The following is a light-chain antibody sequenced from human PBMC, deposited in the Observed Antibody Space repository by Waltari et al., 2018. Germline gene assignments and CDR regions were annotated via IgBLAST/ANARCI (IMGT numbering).Light chain of an antibody. CDR1: KLGDKH. Sequence: SYELTQPPSVSMSPGQTANISCSGNKLGDKHVCWYHQKPGQSPVLVIYQDVKRPSGIPERFSGSNSGNTATLTISGTQAMDEADYYCQTWDSTYVVFGGGTTLTVL. CDR2: QDV. CDR3: QTWDSTYVV. J-gene: IGLJ2*01. V-gene: IGLV3-1*01.